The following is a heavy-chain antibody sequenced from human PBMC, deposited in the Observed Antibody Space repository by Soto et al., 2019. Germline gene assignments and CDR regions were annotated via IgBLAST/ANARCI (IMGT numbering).Heavy chain of an antibody. D-gene: IGHD5-18*01. CDR2: ISGSGGST. Sequence: EVQLLESGGGLVQPGGSLRLSCAASGFTFSSYAMSWVRQAPGKGLEWVSAISGSGGSTYYADSVKGRFTISRDNSKNTLYLQMNSLRAEDTAVYYCARGRGYSYCPSYFDYWGQGTLVTVSS. CDR1: GFTFSSYA. CDR3: ARGRGYSYCPSYFDY. J-gene: IGHJ4*02. V-gene: IGHV3-23*01.